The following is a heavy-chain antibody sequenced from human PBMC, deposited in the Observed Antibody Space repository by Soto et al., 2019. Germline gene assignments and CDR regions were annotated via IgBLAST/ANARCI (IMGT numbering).Heavy chain of an antibody. Sequence: GESLKISCKGSRYSFSSYWIGWVRQMPGKGLESMGIIFPGDSDTRYSPSFQGQVTISVDKSISTAYLQWDSLEASDTAVYYCARHASPGQDAFKICGQVPVVTVSS. CDR3: ARHASPGQDAFKI. V-gene: IGHV5-51*01. D-gene: IGHD3-16*01. CDR2: IFPGDSDT. CDR1: RYSFSSYW. J-gene: IGHJ3*02.